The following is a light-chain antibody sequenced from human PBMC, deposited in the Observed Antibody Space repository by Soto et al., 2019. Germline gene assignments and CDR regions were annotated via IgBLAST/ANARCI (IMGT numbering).Light chain of an antibody. CDR3: QQYHSWPPRT. CDR2: GVY. CDR1: QSVSSN. V-gene: IGKV3D-15*01. J-gene: IGKJ1*01. Sequence: EIVMAQSPTILSVSAGERATLSCMASQSVSSNLAWYQQTPGQAPRLLIYGVYTRAPGIPARFSGSGSGTEFTLTISSLKSEDFAVYYCQQYHSWPPRTFGQGTKVDIK.